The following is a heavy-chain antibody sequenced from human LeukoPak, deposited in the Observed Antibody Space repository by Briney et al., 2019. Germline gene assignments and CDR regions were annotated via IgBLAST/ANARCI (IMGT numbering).Heavy chain of an antibody. CDR2: FSGSVGSP. CDR1: GFTFSSYA. J-gene: IGHJ4*02. Sequence: PGGSLRLSCAASGFTFSSYAMSWVRQAPGKGLEWVSDFSGSVGSPHYADSVKGRFTISRDNSKNTLNLQMNSLRAEDTAVYYCAKGYCSSTSCYGGLDYWGQGTLVTVSS. V-gene: IGHV3-23*01. CDR3: AKGYCSSTSCYGGLDY. D-gene: IGHD2-2*01.